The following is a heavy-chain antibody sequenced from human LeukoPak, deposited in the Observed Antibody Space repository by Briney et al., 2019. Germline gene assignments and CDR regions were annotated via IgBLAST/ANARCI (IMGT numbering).Heavy chain of an antibody. J-gene: IGHJ6*03. D-gene: IGHD1-26*01. CDR1: GYTFTSYY. CDR3: ARVAATGGRDYYYYVDV. V-gene: IGHV1-46*01. CDR2: IDPSGGST. Sequence: ASVKVSCKASGYTFTSYYMHWVRQAPGQGLEWMGIIDPSGGSTNYAQKFQGRVTMTRDTSTSTVYMELSSLRSEDTAVYYCARVAATGGRDYYYYVDVWGKGTTVTVSS.